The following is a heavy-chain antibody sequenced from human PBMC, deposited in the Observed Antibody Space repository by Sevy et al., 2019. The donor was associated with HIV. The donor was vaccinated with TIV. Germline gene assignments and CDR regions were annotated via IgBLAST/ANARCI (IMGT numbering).Heavy chain of an antibody. CDR1: GGSISSGGYY. D-gene: IGHD3-16*01. J-gene: IGHJ4*02. CDR3: ARGGDGYYSDY. V-gene: IGHV4-31*03. Sequence: SETLSLTCTVSGGSISSGGYYWSWIRQHPGKGLEGIGYIYYSGSTYYNPSLKSRVTISVDTSKNQFSLKLSFVTAADTAVYYGARGGDGYYSDYWGQGTLVTVSS. CDR2: IYYSGST.